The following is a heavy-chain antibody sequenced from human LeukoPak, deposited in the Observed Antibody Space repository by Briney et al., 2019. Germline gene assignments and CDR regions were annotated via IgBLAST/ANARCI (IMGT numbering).Heavy chain of an antibody. CDR2: ISWNSGSI. V-gene: IGHV3-9*01. CDR3: AKVYSPSRIVRATHGAFDI. J-gene: IGHJ3*02. CDR1: GFTFDDYA. Sequence: GRSLRLSCAASGFTFDDYAMHWVRQAPGKGLEWVSGISWNSGSIGYADSVKGRFTISRDNAKNSLYLQMNSLRAEDTALYYCAKVYSPSRIVRATHGAFDIWGQGTMVTVSS. D-gene: IGHD1-26*01.